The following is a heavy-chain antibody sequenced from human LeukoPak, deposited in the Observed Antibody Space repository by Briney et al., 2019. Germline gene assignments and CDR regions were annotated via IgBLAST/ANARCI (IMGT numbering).Heavy chain of an antibody. CDR1: GGSISSSSYY. J-gene: IGHJ4*02. Sequence: SETLSLTCTVSGGSISSSSYYWGWIRQPPGKGLEWIGSIYYSGSTYYNPSLKSRVTISVDTSKNQFSLKLSSVTAADTAVYYCARGEDYGGNPFLDYWGQGTLVTVSS. CDR3: ARGEDYGGNPFLDY. CDR2: IYYSGST. D-gene: IGHD4-23*01. V-gene: IGHV4-39*07.